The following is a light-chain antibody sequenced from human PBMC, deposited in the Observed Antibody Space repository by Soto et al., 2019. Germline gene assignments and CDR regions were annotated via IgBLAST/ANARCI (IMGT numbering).Light chain of an antibody. CDR2: GAS. J-gene: IGKJ1*01. CDR3: QQYNNWPET. Sequence: EIVMTQSPATLSVSPGERVTLSCRASQSVSSNLAWYQQKPGQAPRLLIYGASTRATGIPGRFSGSGSGTEFTLTISSLQSEDFAVYYCQQYNNWPETFGRGTKVEIK. CDR1: QSVSSN. V-gene: IGKV3-15*01.